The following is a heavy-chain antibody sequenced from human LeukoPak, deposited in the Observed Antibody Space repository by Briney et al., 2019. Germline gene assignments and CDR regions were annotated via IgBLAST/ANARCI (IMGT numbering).Heavy chain of an antibody. D-gene: IGHD1-26*01. CDR1: GGSISSGDYY. CDR2: ISGSGGST. CDR3: AKGQRSPKRELLVWFDP. V-gene: IGHV3-23*01. J-gene: IGHJ5*02. Sequence: LSLTCTVSGGSISSGDYYWSWIRQPPGKGLEWVSAISGSGGSTYYADSVKGRFTISRDNSKNTLYLQMNSLRAEDTAVYYCAKGQRSPKRELLVWFDPWGQGTLVTVSS.